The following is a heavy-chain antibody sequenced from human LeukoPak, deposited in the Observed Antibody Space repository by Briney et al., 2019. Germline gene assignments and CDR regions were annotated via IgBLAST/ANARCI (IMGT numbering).Heavy chain of an antibody. CDR1: GGSFSTYY. CDR3: ARPTSYYYYYMDV. Sequence: SETLSLTCAVYGGSFSTYYWSWIRQPPGKGLEWIGEINHSGSTNNNPSLKSRVTISVDMSKNQFSLQLTSVTAADTAVYYCARPTSYYYYYMDVWGKGTTVIISS. V-gene: IGHV4-34*01. CDR2: INHSGST. D-gene: IGHD3-16*01. J-gene: IGHJ6*03.